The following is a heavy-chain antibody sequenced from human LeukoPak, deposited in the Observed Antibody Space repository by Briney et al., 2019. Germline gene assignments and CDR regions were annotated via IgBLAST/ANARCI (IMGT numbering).Heavy chain of an antibody. Sequence: RGESLKISCKGSGYSFTSYWIGWVRQMPGKGLEWMGIIYPGDSDTRHSPSFQGQVTISADKSISTAYLQWSSLKASDTAMYYCARQIPYCSGGSCYPADAFDIWGQGTMVTVSS. CDR3: ARQIPYCSGGSCYPADAFDI. V-gene: IGHV5-51*01. CDR2: IYPGDSDT. J-gene: IGHJ3*02. CDR1: GYSFTSYW. D-gene: IGHD2-15*01.